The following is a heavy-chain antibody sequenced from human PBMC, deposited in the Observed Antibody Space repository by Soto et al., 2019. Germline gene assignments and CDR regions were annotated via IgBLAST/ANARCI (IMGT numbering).Heavy chain of an antibody. V-gene: IGHV1-69*12. CDR1: GGTFSSYA. J-gene: IGHJ4*02. D-gene: IGHD2-8*01. CDR3: ASTVGYCTNGVCRFDY. Sequence: QVQLVQSGAEVKKPGSSVKVSCKASGGTFSSYAISWVRQAPGQGLEWMGGIIPIFGTANYAQKFQGRVTITADESTSTAYMERSSRRSEDTAVYYCASTVGYCTNGVCRFDYWGQGTLVTVSS. CDR2: IIPIFGTA.